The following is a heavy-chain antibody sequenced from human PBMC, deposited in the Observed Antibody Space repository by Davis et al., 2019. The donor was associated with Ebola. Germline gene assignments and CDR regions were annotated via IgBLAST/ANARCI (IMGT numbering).Heavy chain of an antibody. J-gene: IGHJ3*01. CDR2: ISYDGSNK. V-gene: IGHV3-30*18. D-gene: IGHD1-26*01. CDR3: AKDLGRTSGSNE. CDR1: GFTFSSYG. Sequence: GGSLRLSCAASGFTFSSYGMHWVRQAPGKGLEWVAIISYDGSNKYYADSVKGRFTISRDNAKSTLFLQISSLRAEDTAVYYCAKDLGRTSGSNEWGQGTVVTVSS.